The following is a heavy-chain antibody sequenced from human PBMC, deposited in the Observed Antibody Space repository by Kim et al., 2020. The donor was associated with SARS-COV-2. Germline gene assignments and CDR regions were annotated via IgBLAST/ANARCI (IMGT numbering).Heavy chain of an antibody. CDR3: ARSIAVAGFAEY. CDR2: IYHSGST. D-gene: IGHD6-19*01. Sequence: SETLSLTCTVSGYSISSGYYWGWIRQPPGKGLEWIGSIYHSGSTYYNPSLKSRVTISVDTSKNQFSLKLSSVTAADTAVYYCARSIAVAGFAEYWGQGT. CDR1: GYSISSGYY. V-gene: IGHV4-38-2*02. J-gene: IGHJ4*02.